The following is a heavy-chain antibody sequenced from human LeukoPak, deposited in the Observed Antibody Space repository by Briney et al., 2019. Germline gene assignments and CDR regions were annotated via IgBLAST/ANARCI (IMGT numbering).Heavy chain of an antibody. D-gene: IGHD3-22*01. CDR1: GGTFSSYA. CDR3: ARGLRYYYDSSGYYFDY. CDR2: IIPIFGTA. V-gene: IGHV1-69*05. J-gene: IGHJ4*02. Sequence: GASVKVSCKASGGTFSSYAISWVRQAPGQGLEWMGGIIPIFGTANYAQKFQGRVTITTDESTSTAYMELSSLRSEDTALYYCARGLRYYYDSSGYYFDYWGQGTLVTVSS.